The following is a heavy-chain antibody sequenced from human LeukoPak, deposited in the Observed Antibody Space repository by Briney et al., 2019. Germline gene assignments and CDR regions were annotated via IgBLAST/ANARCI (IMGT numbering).Heavy chain of an antibody. CDR2: IKQDGSEQ. D-gene: IGHD6-19*01. CDR3: ATDRPYSSGWYFTFDY. V-gene: IGHV3-7*01. J-gene: IGHJ4*02. Sequence: GGSLRLSCAASGFTFSSYWMSWVRQALGKGLEWVANIKQDGSEQYYVDSVKGRFTISRDNAKNSLYLQMNSLRAEDTAVYYCATDRPYSSGWYFTFDYWGQGTLVTVSS. CDR1: GFTFSSYW.